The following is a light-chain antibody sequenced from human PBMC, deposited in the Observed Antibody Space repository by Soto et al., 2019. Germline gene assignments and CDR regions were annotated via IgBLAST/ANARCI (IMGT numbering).Light chain of an antibody. CDR1: SSDIGGYNA. V-gene: IGLV2-14*01. Sequence: QSALTQPASVSGSPGQTITISCTGTSSDIGGYNAVSWYQHHPGKAPKLIIYEVTHRPSGVSDRFSASKSGNTASLTISGLQAEDEADYYCISYTTSSTVVFGGGTKLTVL. CDR3: ISYTTSSTVV. CDR2: EVT. J-gene: IGLJ2*01.